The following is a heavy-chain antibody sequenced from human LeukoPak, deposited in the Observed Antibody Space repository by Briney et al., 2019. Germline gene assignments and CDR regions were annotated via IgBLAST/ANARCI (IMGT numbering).Heavy chain of an antibody. CDR1: GYTFGSYT. CDR3: AGTQLTTPSFDY. D-gene: IGHD1-1*01. V-gene: IGHV1-18*01. J-gene: IGHJ4*02. CDR2: ISAYSGNT. Sequence: ASVKVSCKASGYTFGSYTISWVRQAPGQGLEWMGWISAYSGNTNYEQKFQGRVTMATDASTTTPYMELRSLRSDDTAVYYCAGTQLTTPSFDYWGQGTLVTVSS.